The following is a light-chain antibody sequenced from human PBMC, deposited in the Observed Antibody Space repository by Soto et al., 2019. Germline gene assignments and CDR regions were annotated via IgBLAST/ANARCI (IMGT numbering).Light chain of an antibody. CDR1: QDISSW. V-gene: IGKV1-12*02. CDR2: AAS. Sequence: DIQMTQSPSSVSASVGDRVTITCRASQDISSWLAWYQQKPGKAPKLLIYAASTLQSGVPSRFSGSGSGTDFTLTISCLQSEDFATYYCQQYYSYPFTFGQGTRLEIK. J-gene: IGKJ5*01. CDR3: QQYYSYPFT.